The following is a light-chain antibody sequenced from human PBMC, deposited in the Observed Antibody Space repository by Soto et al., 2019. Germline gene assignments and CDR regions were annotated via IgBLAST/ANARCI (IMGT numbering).Light chain of an antibody. CDR1: SSDVGNYNY. CDR2: EVN. CDR3: TSYAAGKNVV. J-gene: IGLJ2*01. V-gene: IGLV2-8*01. Sequence: QSALTQPPSASGSPGQSVTISCTGTSSDVGNYNYVSWYQQYPGKAPKLMIYEVNKRPSGVPDRFSGSKSGNTASLTVSGLRAEDEADYYCTSYAAGKNVVFGGGTKVTVL.